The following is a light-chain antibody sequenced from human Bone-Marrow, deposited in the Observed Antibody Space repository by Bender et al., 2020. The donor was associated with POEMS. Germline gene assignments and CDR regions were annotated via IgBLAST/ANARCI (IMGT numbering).Light chain of an antibody. Sequence: QSALTQPRSVSGSPGQSVTISCTGTSSDVGGYNYVSWYQQHPGKAPKLLIYDVNYRPSGVSNRFFGSKSGDTASLTISGLQAEDEADYYCSSYTTSGTWVFGGGTKLTVL. CDR2: DVN. V-gene: IGLV2-14*03. J-gene: IGLJ3*02. CDR3: SSYTTSGTWV. CDR1: SSDVGGYNY.